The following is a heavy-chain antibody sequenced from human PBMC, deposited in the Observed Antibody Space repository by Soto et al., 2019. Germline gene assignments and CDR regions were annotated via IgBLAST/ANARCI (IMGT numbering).Heavy chain of an antibody. CDR1: GFTFSSYE. Sequence: PGGSLRLSCAASGFTFSSYEMNWVRQAPGKGLEWVSYISSSGSTIYYTDSVKGRFTISRDNAKSSLYLQMDSLRDEDTAVYYCAREGGRHCSPTRCYNAFDLWGQGTMVTVSS. J-gene: IGHJ3*01. V-gene: IGHV3-48*03. CDR3: AREGGRHCSPTRCYNAFDL. CDR2: ISSSGSTI. D-gene: IGHD2-2*02.